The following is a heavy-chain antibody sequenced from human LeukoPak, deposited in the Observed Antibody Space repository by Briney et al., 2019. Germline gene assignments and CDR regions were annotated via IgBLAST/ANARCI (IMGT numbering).Heavy chain of an antibody. D-gene: IGHD6-19*01. CDR3: ARRRSSVNWVDP. J-gene: IGHJ5*02. CDR1: GGSVSSSSYY. CDR2: IYYSGRT. Sequence: SETLSLTCSVSGGSVSSSSYYWGWIRQPPGKGLEWIGSIYYSGRTYYNPSLKSRVIISVDTSKSQFSLNLSSVTAADTAVYYCARRRSSVNWVDPWGQGTTVTVSS. V-gene: IGHV4-39*01.